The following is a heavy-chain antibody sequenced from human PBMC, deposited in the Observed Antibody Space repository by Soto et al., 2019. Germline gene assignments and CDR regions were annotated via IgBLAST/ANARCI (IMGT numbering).Heavy chain of an antibody. V-gene: IGHV5-51*01. J-gene: IGHJ4*02. Sequence: GESLKISCRGSGYSFTSYWIGWVRQMPGQGLEWMGIVFPGDSDTKYSPSFQGQVTISADKSINTAYLQWSGLRASDTAMYYCARHYSTSSPDYWGQGTLVTVSS. CDR1: GYSFTSYW. CDR2: VFPGDSDT. CDR3: ARHYSTSSPDY. D-gene: IGHD6-6*01.